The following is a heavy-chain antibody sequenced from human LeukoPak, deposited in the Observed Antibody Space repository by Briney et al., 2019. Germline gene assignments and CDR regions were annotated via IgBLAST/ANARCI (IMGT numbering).Heavy chain of an antibody. CDR2: ISPDGSRT. V-gene: IGHV3-74*01. CDR3: ARVSSLWSFDY. D-gene: IGHD3-10*01. Sequence: GGSLRLSCAASGFAFSTHWMHWVRQTPGKGLVWVSRISPDGSRTAYADSVKGRFTISRDNARDTLYLQLNSLGAEDTAVYYCARVSSLWSFDYWGQGTLVTVSS. CDR1: GFAFSTHW. J-gene: IGHJ4*02.